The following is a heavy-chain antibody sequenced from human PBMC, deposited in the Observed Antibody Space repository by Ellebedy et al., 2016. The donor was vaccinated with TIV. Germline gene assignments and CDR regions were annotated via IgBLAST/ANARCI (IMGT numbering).Heavy chain of an antibody. CDR3: STGLTVVTPDPFDY. D-gene: IGHD4-23*01. V-gene: IGHV3-15*01. Sequence: GESLKISXAASGFTFSNAWMSWVRQAPGKGLEWVGRIKSKTDGGTTDYAAPVKGRFTISRDDSKNTLYLQMNSLKTEDTAVYYCSTGLTVVTPDPFDYWGQGTLVTVSS. CDR1: GFTFSNAW. CDR2: IKSKTDGGTT. J-gene: IGHJ4*02.